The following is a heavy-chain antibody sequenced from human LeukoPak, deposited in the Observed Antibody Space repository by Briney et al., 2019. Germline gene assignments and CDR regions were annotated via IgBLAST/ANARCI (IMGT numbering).Heavy chain of an antibody. CDR2: INHSGST. V-gene: IGHV4-34*01. CDR1: GGSFSGYY. Sequence: SETLSLTCAVYGGSFSGYYWSWIRQPPGKGLEWIGEINHSGSTNYNPSLKSRVTISVDTSKNQFSLKLSSVTAADTAVYYCARDRQSEFDYWGQGTLVTVSS. J-gene: IGHJ4*02. CDR3: ARDRQSEFDY.